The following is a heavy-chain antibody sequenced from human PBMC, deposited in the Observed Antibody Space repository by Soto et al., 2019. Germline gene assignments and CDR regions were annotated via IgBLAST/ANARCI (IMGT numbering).Heavy chain of an antibody. CDR2: VHHSWGS. J-gene: IGHJ6*02. D-gene: IGHD3-10*01. CDR3: ARQGFGPLHALVDV. Sequence: QVQLQESVPGLVKPSETLSLSCTVSGGSISSYYWSWFRQSPGKRMEWIGYVHHSWGSSYNPSLQSRVAISLDASQSQFSLKVTSVTATDTAVYYCARQGFGPLHALVDVWGQGTTVTVSS. V-gene: IGHV4-59*08. CDR1: GGSISSYY.